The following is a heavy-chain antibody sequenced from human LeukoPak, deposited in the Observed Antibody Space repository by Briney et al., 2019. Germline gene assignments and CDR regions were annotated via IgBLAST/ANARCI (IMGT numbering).Heavy chain of an antibody. CDR1: GGSISTINNY. Sequence: SETLSLTCTVSGGSISTINNYWGWIRQPPGTGLEWIGSIYYSGTTYYNPSLKSRVTISVDTSENQFSLKLSSVTVADTAVYYCARSVEGYCRGGSCYSYSYYMDVWGEGTTVTVSS. CDR3: ARSVEGYCRGGSCYSYSYYMDV. CDR2: IYYSGTT. V-gene: IGHV4-39*07. D-gene: IGHD2-15*01. J-gene: IGHJ6*03.